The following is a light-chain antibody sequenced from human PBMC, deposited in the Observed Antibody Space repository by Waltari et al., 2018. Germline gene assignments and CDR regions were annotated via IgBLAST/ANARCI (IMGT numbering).Light chain of an antibody. CDR3: QHYNNWPPWT. J-gene: IGKJ1*01. CDR2: GAP. V-gene: IGKV3-15*01. Sequence: EIVMTQSPATLSVSPGERATLSCRASQSISSNLAWYQQKPGQPPRLLIYGAPTRATGIAARFSGSGSGTEFTLTISSLQSEDFAVYYCQHYNNWPPWTFGQGTKVELK. CDR1: QSISSN.